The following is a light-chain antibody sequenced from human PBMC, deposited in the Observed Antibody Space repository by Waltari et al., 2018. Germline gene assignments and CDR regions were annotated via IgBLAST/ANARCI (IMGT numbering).Light chain of an antibody. Sequence: QSALTQPASVSGSPGQSITISCTGPSSAVGGYNYVSWYQQHPCKAPKLMIYEVSNRPSGVSNRFSGSKSGNTASLTISGLQAEDEADYYCSSYTSSSTLRVFGGGTKLTVL. CDR1: SSAVGGYNY. CDR2: EVS. CDR3: SSYTSSSTLRV. J-gene: IGLJ2*01. V-gene: IGLV2-14*01.